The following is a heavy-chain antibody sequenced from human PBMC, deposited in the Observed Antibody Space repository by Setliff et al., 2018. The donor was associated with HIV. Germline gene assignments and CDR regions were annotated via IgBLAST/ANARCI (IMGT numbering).Heavy chain of an antibody. CDR1: GGTFSSYT. J-gene: IGHJ2*01. Sequence: ASVKVSCKASGGTFSSYTISWVRQAPGQGLEWMGVINPTGGSTTNAQNFQGRVTMTRDTSTSTVYMEVSSLRSEDTAVYYCARGFTTVRGVTITKYFDLWGRGTLVTVSS. D-gene: IGHD3-10*01. V-gene: IGHV1-46*01. CDR2: INPTGGST. CDR3: ARGFTTVRGVTITKYFDL.